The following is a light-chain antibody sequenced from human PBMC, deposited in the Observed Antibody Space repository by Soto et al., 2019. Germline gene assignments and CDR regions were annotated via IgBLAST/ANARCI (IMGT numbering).Light chain of an antibody. CDR1: SSDVGGYNY. Sequence: QSVLTQPASVSGSPGQSITISCTGTSSDVGGYNYVSWYQQHPGKAPKLMIYDVSNRPSGVSNRFSGSKSGNTASLTISGLQAEDEADYYCSSYTRSSTEFGGGNKVTVL. CDR2: DVS. J-gene: IGLJ2*01. V-gene: IGLV2-14*01. CDR3: SSYTRSSTE.